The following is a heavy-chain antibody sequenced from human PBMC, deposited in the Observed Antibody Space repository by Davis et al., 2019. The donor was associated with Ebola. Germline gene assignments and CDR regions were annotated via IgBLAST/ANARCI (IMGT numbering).Heavy chain of an antibody. CDR3: ARKLYSTDDY. CDR2: ISYDGSKK. CDR1: GFTFSTYD. Sequence: GESLKISCAASGFTFSTYDMHWVRQAPGKGLEWVAVISYDGSKKYYADSVKGRFTISRDNSKNTLYLQMNSLGAEDTAVYYCARKLYSTDDYWSQGTLVAVSS. D-gene: IGHD2-2*01. J-gene: IGHJ4*02. V-gene: IGHV3-30*03.